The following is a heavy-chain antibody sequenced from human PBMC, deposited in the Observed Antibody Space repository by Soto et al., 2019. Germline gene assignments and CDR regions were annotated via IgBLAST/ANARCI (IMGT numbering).Heavy chain of an antibody. D-gene: IGHD3-9*01. V-gene: IGHV4-34*01. Sequence: PSETLSLTCAVSGGSFSGYYWSWIRQPPGKGLEWIGEINHSGSTNYNPSLKSRVTISVDTSKNQFSLKLSSVTAADTAVYYCARGRELVRYFDWLFEFDYWGQGTLVTVSS. J-gene: IGHJ4*02. CDR1: GGSFSGYY. CDR2: INHSGST. CDR3: ARGRELVRYFDWLFEFDY.